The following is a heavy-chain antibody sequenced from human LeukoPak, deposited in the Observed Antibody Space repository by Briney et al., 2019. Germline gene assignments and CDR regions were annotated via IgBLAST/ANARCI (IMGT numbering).Heavy chain of an antibody. Sequence: SGGSLRLSCAASGFTFSSYSMNWVRQAPGKGLEWVSSISSCSGYIYYADSVKGRFTISRDNSKNTLYLQMNSLRAEDTAVYYCARARSSYGYGDAFDIWGQGTMVTVSS. D-gene: IGHD5-18*01. CDR1: GFTFSSYS. CDR2: ISSCSGYI. J-gene: IGHJ3*02. V-gene: IGHV3-21*01. CDR3: ARARSSYGYGDAFDI.